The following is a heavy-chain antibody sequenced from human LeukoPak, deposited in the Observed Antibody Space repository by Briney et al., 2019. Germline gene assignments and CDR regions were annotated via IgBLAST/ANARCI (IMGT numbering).Heavy chain of an antibody. CDR2: SYYTGIS. J-gene: IGHJ4*02. Sequence: SETLSLNCTVSGVSISSYYWSWIRQPPGKGLEWIGYSYYTGISYYNSSLESRVTISVDTSKNQFSLKLSSVTAADTAVYYCARRSGNYFDYWGQGTLVTVSS. V-gene: IGHV4-59*08. D-gene: IGHD1-26*01. CDR1: GVSISSYY. CDR3: ARRSGNYFDY.